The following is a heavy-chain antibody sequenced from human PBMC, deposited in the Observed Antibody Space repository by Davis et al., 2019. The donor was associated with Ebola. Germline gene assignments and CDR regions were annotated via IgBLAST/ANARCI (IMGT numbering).Heavy chain of an antibody. V-gene: IGHV1-18*01. Sequence: SVKASSMASAYTLISYGCSWVRQAPGQGLEWMGWISAYNGNTNYAQKLQGRVTMTTDTSTSTAYMELRSLRPDDTAVYYCARVGGYDNFDYWGQGTLVTVSS. CDR3: ARVGGYDNFDY. CDR1: AYTLISYG. D-gene: IGHD5-12*01. CDR2: ISAYNGNT. J-gene: IGHJ4*02.